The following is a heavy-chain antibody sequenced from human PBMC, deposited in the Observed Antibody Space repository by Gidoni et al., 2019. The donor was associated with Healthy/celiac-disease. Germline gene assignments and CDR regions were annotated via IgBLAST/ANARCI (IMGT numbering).Heavy chain of an antibody. CDR2: IKQDGSEK. V-gene: IGHV3-7*01. CDR1: GFTFSSYW. Sequence: EVQLVESGGGLVQPGGSLILSCAASGFTFSSYWMSWVRQAPGKGLEWVANIKQDGSEKYYVDSVKGRFTISRDNAKNSLYLQMNSLRAEDTAVYYCARELVRGYSSGWYRFPAFDIWGQGTMVTVSS. D-gene: IGHD6-19*01. CDR3: ARELVRGYSSGWYRFPAFDI. J-gene: IGHJ3*02.